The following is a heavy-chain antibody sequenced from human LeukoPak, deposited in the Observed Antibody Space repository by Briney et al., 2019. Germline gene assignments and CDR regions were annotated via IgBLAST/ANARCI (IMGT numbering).Heavy chain of an antibody. CDR3: AKDKLAAAGPDPCAFDI. V-gene: IGHV3-23*01. CDR2: ISGSGGST. CDR1: GFTFSSYA. Sequence: GGSLRLSCAASGFTFSSYAMSWVRQAPGKGLEWVSTISGSGGSTYYADSVKGRFTISRDNSKNTLYLQMNSLRAEDTAVYYCAKDKLAAAGPDPCAFDIWGQGTMVTVSS. J-gene: IGHJ3*02. D-gene: IGHD6-13*01.